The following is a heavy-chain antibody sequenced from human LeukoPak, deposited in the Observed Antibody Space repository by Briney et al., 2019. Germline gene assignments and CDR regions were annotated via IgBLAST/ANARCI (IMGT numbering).Heavy chain of an antibody. CDR3: ARGWSGSYYSHYYYYMDV. CDR2: INPNSGGT. D-gene: IGHD1-26*01. V-gene: IGHV1-2*02. J-gene: IGHJ6*03. Sequence: ASVKVSCKASGYTFTGYYMHWVRQAPGQGLEGMGWINPNSGGTNYAQKFQGRVTMTRDTSISTAYMELSRLRSDDTAVYYCARGWSGSYYSHYYYYMDVWGKGTTVTVSS. CDR1: GYTFTGYY.